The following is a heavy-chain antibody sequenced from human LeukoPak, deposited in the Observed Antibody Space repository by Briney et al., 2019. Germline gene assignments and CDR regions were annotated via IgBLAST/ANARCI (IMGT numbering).Heavy chain of an antibody. CDR2: IYTSGSP. Sequence: PSETLSLTCTVSGGSISSYYWSWLRQPPGKGLEWIGYIYTSGSPNHNPPLKSRVTISVDPSKNQFSLKLSSVTAADTAVYYCARFLKSTVVTPVPKYYYYYYMDVWGKGTTVTVSS. V-gene: IGHV4-4*09. CDR1: GGSISSYY. J-gene: IGHJ6*03. CDR3: ARFLKSTVVTPVPKYYYYYYMDV. D-gene: IGHD4-23*01.